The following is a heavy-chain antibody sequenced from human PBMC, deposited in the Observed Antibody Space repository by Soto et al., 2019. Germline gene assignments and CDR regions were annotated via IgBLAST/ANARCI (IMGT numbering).Heavy chain of an antibody. Sequence: QVHLVQSGAEVKKPGASVKVSCKGSGYTFTSYGITWVRQAPGQGLEWMGWISAHNGNTDYAQKLQGRVTVTRDTSTSTAYVELRSLRSDDTAVDYCARGRYGDYWGKGALVTVSS. CDR1: GYTFTSYG. J-gene: IGHJ4*02. CDR2: ISAHNGNT. V-gene: IGHV1-18*01. CDR3: ARGRYGDY. D-gene: IGHD1-1*01.